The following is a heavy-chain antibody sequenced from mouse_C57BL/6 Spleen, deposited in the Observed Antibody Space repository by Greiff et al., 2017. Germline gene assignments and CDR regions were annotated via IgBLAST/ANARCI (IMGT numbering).Heavy chain of an antibody. D-gene: IGHD3-2*02. J-gene: IGHJ3*01. CDR3: ARGGSSGYPAWFAY. CDR1: GYTFTSYW. Sequence: QQPGTELVKPGASVKLSCKASGYTFTSYWMHWVKQRPGQGLEWIGNINPSNGGTNYNEKFKSKATQTVDKSSSTAYMQLSSLTSEDSAVYYCARGGSSGYPAWFAYGGQGTLVTVSA. V-gene: IGHV1-53*01. CDR2: INPSNGGT.